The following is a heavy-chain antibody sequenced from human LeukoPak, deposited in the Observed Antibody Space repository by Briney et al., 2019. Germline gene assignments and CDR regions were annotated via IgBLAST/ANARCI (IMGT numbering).Heavy chain of an antibody. CDR1: GGSFSGYY. CDR2: INHSGST. V-gene: IGHV4-34*01. Sequence: SETLSLTCAVYGGSFSGYYWSWIRQPPGKGLEWVGEINHSGSTNYNPSLKSRVTISVDTSKNQLSLKLSSATAADTAVYYCARGGRDGYNTGLDYWGQGTLVTVSS. CDR3: ARGGRDGYNTGLDY. D-gene: IGHD5-24*01. J-gene: IGHJ4*02.